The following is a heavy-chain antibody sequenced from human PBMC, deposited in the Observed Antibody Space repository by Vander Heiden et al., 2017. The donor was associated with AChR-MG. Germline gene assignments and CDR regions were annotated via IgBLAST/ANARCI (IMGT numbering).Heavy chain of an antibody. CDR2: IYYSGST. D-gene: IGHD4-17*01. J-gene: IGHJ4*02. CDR1: GGPISSGGYY. Sequence: QVQLQESGPGLVKPSPTLSLPCTVPGGPISSGGYYWSWISQHPGKGLEWIGYIYYSGSTYYNPSLKSRVTISVDTSKNQFSLKLSSVTAADTAVYYCASRNDYGDQVDYWGQGTLVTVSS. CDR3: ASRNDYGDQVDY. V-gene: IGHV4-31*03.